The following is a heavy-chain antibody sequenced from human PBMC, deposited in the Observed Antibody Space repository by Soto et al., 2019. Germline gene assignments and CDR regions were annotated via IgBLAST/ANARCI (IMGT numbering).Heavy chain of an antibody. CDR2: IYSAGDT. J-gene: IGHJ4*02. CDR1: GFTVSSYN. CDR3: ARGHVASAGYY. D-gene: IGHD5-12*01. Sequence: EVQLVESGGGLVQPGGSLRLSCAASGFTVSSYNMSWVRQAPGKGLEWVSVIYSAGDTNYADSVKGRITISKDNSKKSLYLQMNSLRAAATAVYSCARGHVASAGYYWGQGTLVTVSS. V-gene: IGHV3-66*01.